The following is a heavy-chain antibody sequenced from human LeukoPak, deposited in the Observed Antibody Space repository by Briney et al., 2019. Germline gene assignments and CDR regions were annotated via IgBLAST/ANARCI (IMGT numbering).Heavy chain of an antibody. J-gene: IGHJ4*02. CDR3: ARDRDSGWGMGNFDY. V-gene: IGHV3-74*01. CDR2: INTDGSST. Sequence: GGSLRLSCAASGFTFNNYWIHWVRQAPGKGLVWVSRINTDGSSTSYADSVKGRFTISRDNAKNTLYLQMNSLRAEDTAVYYCARDRDSGWGMGNFDYWGQGTLVTVSS. D-gene: IGHD5-24*01. CDR1: GFTFNNYW.